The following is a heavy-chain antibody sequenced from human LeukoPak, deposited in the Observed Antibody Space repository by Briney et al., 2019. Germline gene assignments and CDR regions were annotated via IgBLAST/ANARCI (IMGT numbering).Heavy chain of an antibody. Sequence: SGPTLVNPTQTLTLTCTFSGFSLSTSGMCVSWIRQPPGKALEWLALIDWDDDKYYSTSLKTRLTISKDTSKNQVVLTMTNMDPVDTATYYCARTNIAAAGSGVWYNWFDPGAREPWSPSPQ. J-gene: IGHJ5*02. V-gene: IGHV2-70*01. CDR1: GFSLSTSGMC. D-gene: IGHD6-13*01. CDR3: ARTNIAAAGSGVWYNWFDP. CDR2: IDWDDDK.